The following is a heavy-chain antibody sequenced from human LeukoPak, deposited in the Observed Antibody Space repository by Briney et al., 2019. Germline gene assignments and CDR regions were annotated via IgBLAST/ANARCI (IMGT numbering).Heavy chain of an antibody. CDR1: GGSISSGGYS. V-gene: IGHV4-30-2*01. J-gene: IGHJ4*02. CDR2: IYHSGST. CDR3: ARRKSDYFDY. Sequence: PSQTLSLTCAVSGGSISSGGYSWSWIRQPPGKGLEWIGYIYHSGSTYYNPSLKSRVTISVDRSKNQFSLKLSSVTAADTAVYYCARRKSDYFDYWGQGTLVTVSS.